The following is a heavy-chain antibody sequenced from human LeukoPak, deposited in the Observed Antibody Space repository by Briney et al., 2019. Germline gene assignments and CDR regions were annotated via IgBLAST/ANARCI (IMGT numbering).Heavy chain of an antibody. J-gene: IGHJ3*02. Sequence: ETLSLTCAVYGGSFSGYYWSWVRQAPGKGLEWVSAIGGSGGSTYYADSVKGRFTISRDNSKNTLYLQMNSLRAEDTAVYYCAKAGGSYYDDAFDIWGQGTMVTVSS. D-gene: IGHD1-26*01. V-gene: IGHV3-23*01. CDR1: GGSFSGYY. CDR3: AKAGGSYYDDAFDI. CDR2: IGGSGGST.